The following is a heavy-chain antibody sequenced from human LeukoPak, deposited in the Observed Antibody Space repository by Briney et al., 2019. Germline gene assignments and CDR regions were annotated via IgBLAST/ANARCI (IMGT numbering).Heavy chain of an antibody. Sequence: GGSLRLSCAASGFTFSSYGMSWVRQAPGKGLEWVSAISGSGGSTYYADSVKGRFTISRDSSMNTLYLQMNRLRAEDAAVYYCAKAPVTTCSGAYCYPFDYWGQGTLVTVSS. CDR1: GFTFSSYG. V-gene: IGHV3-23*01. CDR3: AKAPVTTCSGAYCYPFDY. J-gene: IGHJ4*02. D-gene: IGHD2-21*01. CDR2: ISGSGGST.